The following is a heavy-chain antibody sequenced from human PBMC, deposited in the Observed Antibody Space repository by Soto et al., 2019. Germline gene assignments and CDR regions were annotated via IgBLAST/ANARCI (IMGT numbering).Heavy chain of an antibody. Sequence: GASVKVSCKASGYSFTTYYMHWVRQAPGQGLEWMGIINPSGGTTTYAQKLKGRVTMTRDTSTSTVYMDLSSLRSDDTAVYYCARSYIVATILAFDVWGQGTMVTVS. J-gene: IGHJ3*01. V-gene: IGHV1-46*03. D-gene: IGHD5-12*01. CDR3: ARSYIVATILAFDV. CDR1: GYSFTTYY. CDR2: INPSGGTT.